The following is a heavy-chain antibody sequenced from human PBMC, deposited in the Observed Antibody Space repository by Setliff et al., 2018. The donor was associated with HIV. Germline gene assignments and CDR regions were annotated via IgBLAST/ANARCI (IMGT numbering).Heavy chain of an antibody. V-gene: IGHV4-39*01. CDR1: GGFISSSSYY. CDR2: IFNDGRT. CDR3: ARHFPSISLFFGDPGPFDR. J-gene: IGHJ4*02. Sequence: SETLSLTCTVSGGFISSSSYYWGWIRQPPGKGLEWIGSIFNDGRTYYNSSLKSRITIPMDTSTNQFSLKLSSVTAADTAVYFCARHFPSISLFFGDPGPFDRWGRERWSPSPQ. D-gene: IGHD3-10*01.